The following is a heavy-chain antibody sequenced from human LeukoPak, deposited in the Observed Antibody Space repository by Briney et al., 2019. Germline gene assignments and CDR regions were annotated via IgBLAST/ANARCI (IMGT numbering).Heavy chain of an antibody. CDR3: ARAGWNYDYVWGSYRVGSLDY. CDR1: GGSFSGYY. CDR2: INHSGST. V-gene: IGHV4-34*01. D-gene: IGHD3-16*02. J-gene: IGHJ4*02. Sequence: SETLSLTCAVYGGSFSGYYWSWIRQPPGKGLEWIGEINHSGSTNYNPSLKSRVTISVDTSKNQFSLKLSSVTAADTAVYYCARAGWNYDYVWGSYRVGSLDYWGQGTLVTVSS.